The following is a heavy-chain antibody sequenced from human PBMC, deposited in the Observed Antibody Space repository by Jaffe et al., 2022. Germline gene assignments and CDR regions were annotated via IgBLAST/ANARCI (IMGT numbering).Heavy chain of an antibody. CDR1: GGSISSGSYY. J-gene: IGHJ4*02. D-gene: IGHD1-26*01. CDR3: ARYSPLVGAPSNYFDY. V-gene: IGHV4-61*02. Sequence: QVQLQESGPGLVKPSQTLSLTCTVSGGSISSGSYYWSWIRQPAGKGLEWIGRIYTSGSTNYNPSLKSRVTISVDTSKNQFSLKLSSVTAADTAVYYCARYSPLVGAPSNYFDYWGQGTLVTVSS. CDR2: IYTSGST.